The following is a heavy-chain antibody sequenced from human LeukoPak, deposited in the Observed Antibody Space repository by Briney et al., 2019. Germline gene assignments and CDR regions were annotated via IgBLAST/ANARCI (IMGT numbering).Heavy chain of an antibody. J-gene: IGHJ4*02. Sequence: GGSLRLSCAASGFTFSSYWMSWVRQAPGKGLQWVANIKKDGSEKYYVDSVKGRLTISRENAKNSLFLQLNSLRAEDTAVYYCAREELFTLVRGVVSSAPFDYWGQGSLVTVSS. CDR2: IKKDGSEK. D-gene: IGHD3-10*01. CDR1: GFTFSSYW. CDR3: AREELFTLVRGVVSSAPFDY. V-gene: IGHV3-7*01.